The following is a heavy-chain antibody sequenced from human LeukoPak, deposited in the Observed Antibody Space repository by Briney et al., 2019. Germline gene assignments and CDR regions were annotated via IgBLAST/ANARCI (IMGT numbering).Heavy chain of an antibody. CDR2: ISYDGSNK. CDR3: AAYHASGTFGYFQH. CDR1: GITFSNYA. J-gene: IGHJ1*01. D-gene: IGHD1-7*01. V-gene: IGHV3-30*09. Sequence: GRSLRLSCVASGITFSNYAMYWVRQAPGKGLEWLAVISYDGSNKYFADSVEGRLVVSRDNSNNTLYLHMNTLRPDDTGIYYCAAYHASGTFGYFQHWGQGTLVTVSS.